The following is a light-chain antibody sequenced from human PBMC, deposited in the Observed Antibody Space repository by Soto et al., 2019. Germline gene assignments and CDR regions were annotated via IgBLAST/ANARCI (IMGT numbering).Light chain of an antibody. Sequence: SYELTQPSSVSVSPGQTARITCSGDVLTKKYARWFQQKPGQAPVLMIYKDIERPSGIPERFSGSSSGTTVTLTISGAQVEDEADYYCYSAADNNWVFGGGTKLTVL. CDR3: YSAADNNWV. CDR2: KDI. J-gene: IGLJ3*02. V-gene: IGLV3-27*01. CDR1: VLTKKY.